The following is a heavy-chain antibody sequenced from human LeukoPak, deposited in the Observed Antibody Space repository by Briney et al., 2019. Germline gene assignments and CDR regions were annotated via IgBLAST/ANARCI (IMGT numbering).Heavy chain of an antibody. CDR2: ISGSGGST. CDR3: ARNGGGSGWNTHSDY. V-gene: IGHV3-23*01. J-gene: IGHJ4*02. Sequence: GGSLRLSCAASGFTFNTYAMSWVRQAPGKGLEWVSAISGSGGSTYYADSVKGRFTISADNSKNTLYLQMNSLRAEDTAVYYCARNGGGSGWNTHSDYWGQGALVTVSS. CDR1: GFTFNTYA. D-gene: IGHD6-19*01.